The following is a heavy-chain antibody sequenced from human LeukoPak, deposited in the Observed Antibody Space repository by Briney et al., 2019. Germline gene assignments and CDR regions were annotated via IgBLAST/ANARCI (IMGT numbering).Heavy chain of an antibody. CDR3: AKDSRYDILTGYYTDADLDI. J-gene: IGHJ3*02. V-gene: IGHV3-30*02. CDR1: GFIFSSYG. D-gene: IGHD3-9*01. Sequence: GGSLRLSCAASGFIFSSYGMHWVRQAPGKGLEWVAFIRYDGSNKYYADSVKGRFTISRDNSKNTLYLQMNSLRAEDTAVYYCAKDSRYDILTGYYTDADLDIWGQGNNGHRLF. CDR2: IRYDGSNK.